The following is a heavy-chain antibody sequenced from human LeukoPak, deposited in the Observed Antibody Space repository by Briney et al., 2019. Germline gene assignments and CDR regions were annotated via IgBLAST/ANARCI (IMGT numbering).Heavy chain of an antibody. V-gene: IGHV3-33*08. D-gene: IGHD1-26*01. J-gene: IGHJ4*02. Sequence: AGGSLRLSCAASGLTFSDHYMDWVRQAPGKGLEWVAFIWSDGSNQYYADSVKGRFTISRDNSKNTLYLQMNSLRAEDTAVYYCARGPSGSHPHYFDCWGQGTLVTVSS. CDR2: IWSDGSNQ. CDR3: ARGPSGSHPHYFDC. CDR1: GLTFSDHY.